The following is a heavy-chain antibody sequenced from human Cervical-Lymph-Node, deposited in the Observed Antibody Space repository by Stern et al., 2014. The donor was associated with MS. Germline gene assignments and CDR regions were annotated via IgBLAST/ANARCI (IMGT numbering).Heavy chain of an antibody. CDR1: GGSINNRY. CDR3: ARYNRDDTYFLHP. CDR2: VYYDGYT. J-gene: IGHJ5*02. V-gene: IGHV4-59*11. Sequence: QVQLQESGPGLVKPSGTLSLTCTVSGGSINNRYWSWIRQPPGKGLEWIGYVYYDGYTNYNPSLKTRVTMSADTSRNQFSLHLRSVTEADTAMYYCARYNRDDTYFLHPWGQGALVTVSP. D-gene: IGHD1-14*01.